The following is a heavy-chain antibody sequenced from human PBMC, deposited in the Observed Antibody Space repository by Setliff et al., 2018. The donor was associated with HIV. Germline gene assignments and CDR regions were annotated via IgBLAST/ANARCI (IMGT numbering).Heavy chain of an antibody. D-gene: IGHD3-10*01. CDR3: ARHGSNWFDP. J-gene: IGHJ5*02. Sequence: SETLSLTCTVSGGSISRSSYYWGWIRQPPGKGLEWIASIYYSGTTFYNPSLKSRVTIFVDTSKNQFSLRLSSVTAVDTAVYYCARHGSNWFDPWGRGTLVTVSS. CDR2: IYYSGTT. CDR1: GGSISRSSYY. V-gene: IGHV4-39*01.